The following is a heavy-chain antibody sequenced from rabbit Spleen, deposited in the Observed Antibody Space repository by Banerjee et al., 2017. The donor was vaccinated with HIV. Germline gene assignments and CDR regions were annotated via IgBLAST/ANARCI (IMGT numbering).Heavy chain of an antibody. V-gene: IGHV1S40*01. D-gene: IGHD4-2*01. Sequence: QSLEESGGDLVKPGASLTLTCTASGFSFSSSYYMCWVRQAPGKGLEWIACIDAGSGGSDYYASWAKGRFTISKTSSTTVTLQMTSLTAADTATYFCARDPAGREDFNLWGQGTLVTVS. CDR1: GFSFSSSYY. CDR3: ARDPAGREDFNL. J-gene: IGHJ4*01. CDR2: IDAGSGGSD.